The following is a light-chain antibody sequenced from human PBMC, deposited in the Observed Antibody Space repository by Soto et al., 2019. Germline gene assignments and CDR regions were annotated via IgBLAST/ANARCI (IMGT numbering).Light chain of an antibody. CDR2: INSDGSH. CDR1: SGHSRNA. Sequence: QLVLTQSPSASASLGASVKLTCTLSSGHSRNAIAWHQQQPEKGPRYLMKINSDGSHIKGDEIPDRFSGSSSGAERYLTITSLQSEDEADYYCQAWVTGIGVFGGGTNLTVL. V-gene: IGLV4-69*01. J-gene: IGLJ2*01. CDR3: QAWVTGIGV.